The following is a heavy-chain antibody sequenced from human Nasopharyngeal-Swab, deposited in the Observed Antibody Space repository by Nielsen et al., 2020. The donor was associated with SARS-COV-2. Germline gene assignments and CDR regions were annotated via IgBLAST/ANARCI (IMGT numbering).Heavy chain of an antibody. V-gene: IGHV3-30*04. CDR2: ITYVGRHA. CDR3: ARDRGYSGYIIDY. D-gene: IGHD5-12*01. Sequence: GSLKISCAAAGFTFSDYPMYWLRQAPGQGLEWVAVITYVGRHASYADSVKGRFTISRDNSNNTLYLQMNSLRPDDTAVYYCARDRGYSGYIIDYWGQGTLVTVSS. J-gene: IGHJ4*02. CDR1: GFTFSDYP.